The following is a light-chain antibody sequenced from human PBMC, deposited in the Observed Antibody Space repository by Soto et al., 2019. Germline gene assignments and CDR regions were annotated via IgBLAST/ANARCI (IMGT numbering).Light chain of an antibody. CDR1: SSDVGGYNY. J-gene: IGLJ3*02. V-gene: IGLV2-14*01. Sequence: QSALTQPASVSGSPGQSITISCTGTSSDVGGYNYVSWYQQHPGKATKLMIYEVSNRPSGVSNRFSGSKSGNTASLTISGLQAEDEADYYCGSYTSSSTRVFGGGTKLTVL. CDR3: GSYTSSSTRV. CDR2: EVS.